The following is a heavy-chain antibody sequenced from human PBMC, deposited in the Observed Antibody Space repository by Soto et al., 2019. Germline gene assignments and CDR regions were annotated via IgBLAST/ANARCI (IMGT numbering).Heavy chain of an antibody. V-gene: IGHV3-7*03. D-gene: IGHD4-4*01. Sequence: EVQLVQSGGGLVQPGGSLRLSCVGSGFTFTDFYMNWVRQAPGKGLEWVANIRPDGTETNYVASVRGRFTTSRDNAKNSLFLQMNSLAADDTALYYCAGWGGQDYNYWGQGILVTVSS. CDR3: AGWGGQDYNY. CDR1: GFTFTDFY. CDR2: IRPDGTET. J-gene: IGHJ4*02.